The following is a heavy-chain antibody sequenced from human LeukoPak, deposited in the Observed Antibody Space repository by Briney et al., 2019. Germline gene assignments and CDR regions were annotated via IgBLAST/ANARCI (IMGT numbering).Heavy chain of an antibody. V-gene: IGHV3-30*18. CDR2: ISYDGSNK. CDR1: GFTFSYYW. CDR3: AKVSSSSRDY. J-gene: IGHJ4*02. Sequence: GGSLRLSCTASGFTFSYYWMSWVRPAPGKGLEWVAVISYDGSNKYYADSVKGRFTVSRDNSKNTLYLQMNSLRAEDTAVYYCAKVSSSSRDYWGQGTLVTVSS. D-gene: IGHD6-6*01.